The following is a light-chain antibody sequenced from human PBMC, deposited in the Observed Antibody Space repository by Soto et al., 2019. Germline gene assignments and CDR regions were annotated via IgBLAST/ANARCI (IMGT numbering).Light chain of an antibody. J-gene: IGKJ4*01. CDR2: AAS. Sequence: DIQVTQSPSSVSASVGDRVTITCRTSQGLVNWLAWYQQKPGKAPKLLIYAASSFQSGVPSRFSGSGSGTDFTLTISSLQTEDFAPYYCQQTSSFTLTLGVGNKVEIK. V-gene: IGKV1-12*01. CDR1: QGLVNW. CDR3: QQTSSFTLT.